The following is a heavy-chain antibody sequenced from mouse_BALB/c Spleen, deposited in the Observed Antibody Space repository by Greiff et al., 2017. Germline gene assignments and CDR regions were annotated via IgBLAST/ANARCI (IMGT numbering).Heavy chain of an antibody. J-gene: IGHJ3*01. CDR1: GYAFSSSW. D-gene: IGHD2-1*01. V-gene: IGHV1-82*01. Sequence: VQLQQSGPELVKPGASVKISCKASGYAFSSSWMNWVKQRPGQGLEWIGRIYPGDGDTNYNGKFKGKATLTADKSSSTAYMQLSSLTSVDSAVYFCARGGWGNYCFAYWGQGTLVTVSA. CDR2: IYPGDGDT. CDR3: ARGGWGNYCFAY.